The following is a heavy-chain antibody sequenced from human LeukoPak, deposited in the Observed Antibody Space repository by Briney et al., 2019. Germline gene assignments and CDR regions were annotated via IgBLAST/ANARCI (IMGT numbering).Heavy chain of an antibody. J-gene: IGHJ4*02. CDR3: AKSGIGGLRGGYFDY. D-gene: IGHD4-17*01. CDR1: GFTFSSYE. Sequence: GSLRLSCAASGFTFSSYEMNWVRQAPGKGLEWVSYISSSGSTIYYADSVKGRFTISRDNSKNTLYLQMNSLRAEDTAVYYCAKSGIGGLRGGYFDYWGQGTLVTVSS. V-gene: IGHV3-48*03. CDR2: ISSSGSTI.